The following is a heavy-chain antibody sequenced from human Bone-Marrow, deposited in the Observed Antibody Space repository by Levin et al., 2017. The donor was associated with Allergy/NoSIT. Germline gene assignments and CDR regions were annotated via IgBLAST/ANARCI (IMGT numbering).Heavy chain of an antibody. V-gene: IGHV3-74*01. J-gene: IGHJ6*02. CDR3: ARDPPYYDFWSGYPWKNYYYGMDV. Sequence: LSLTCAASGFTFSSYWMHWVRQAPGKGLVWVSRINSDGSSTSYADSVKGRFTISRDNAKNTLYLQMNSLRAEDTAVYYCARDPPYYDFWSGYPWKNYYYGMDVWGQGTTVTVSS. CDR1: GFTFSSYW. CDR2: INSDGSST. D-gene: IGHD3-3*01.